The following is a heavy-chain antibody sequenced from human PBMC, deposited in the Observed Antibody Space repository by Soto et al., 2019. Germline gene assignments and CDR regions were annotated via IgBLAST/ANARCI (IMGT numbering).Heavy chain of an antibody. CDR1: GGTFSSYA. J-gene: IGHJ4*02. V-gene: IGHV1-69*04. Sequence: ASVKVSCKASGGTFSSYAISWVRQAPGQGLEWMGRIIPILGIANYAQKFQGRVTITADKSTSTAYMELSSLRSEDTAVYYCALNGAALTPNDYWGQGTLVTVSS. CDR3: ALNGAALTPNDY. D-gene: IGHD6-6*01. CDR2: IIPILGIA.